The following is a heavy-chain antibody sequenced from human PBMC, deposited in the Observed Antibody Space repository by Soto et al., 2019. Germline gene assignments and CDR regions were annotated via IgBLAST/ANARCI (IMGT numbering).Heavy chain of an antibody. D-gene: IGHD1-26*01. CDR2: IYWDDSK. Sequence: QITLKESGPTLVKPTQTLTLTCTFSGFSLTTDRVGMGWIRQPPGEALEWLAVIYWDDSKTYRPSLESRLTITKDTSKNQVALTMTNMYSLDTATYYCAHAYGGRSLYWGQGALVTVSS. J-gene: IGHJ4*02. CDR1: GFSLTTDRVG. CDR3: AHAYGGRSLY. V-gene: IGHV2-5*02.